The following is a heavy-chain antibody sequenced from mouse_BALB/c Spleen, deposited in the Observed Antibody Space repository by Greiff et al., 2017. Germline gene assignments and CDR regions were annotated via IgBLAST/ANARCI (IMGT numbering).Heavy chain of an antibody. Sequence: VQLQQSGAELAKPGASVKMSCKASGYTFTSYWMHWVKQRPGQGLEWIGYINPSTGYTEYNQKFKDKATLTADKSSSTAYMQLSSLTSEDSAVYYCARFGKYGNIYYAMEYWGQGTSVTVSA. CDR2: INPSTGYT. CDR1: GYTFTSYW. D-gene: IGHD2-10*02. J-gene: IGHJ4*01. CDR3: ARFGKYGNIYYAMEY. V-gene: IGHV1-7*01.